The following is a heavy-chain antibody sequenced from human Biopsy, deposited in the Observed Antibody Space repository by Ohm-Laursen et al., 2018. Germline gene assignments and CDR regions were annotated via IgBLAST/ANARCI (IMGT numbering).Heavy chain of an antibody. D-gene: IGHD4-17*01. Sequence: SLRLSCAASGFRFDDYAMHWVRQVPGKGLEWVSGISWNSDDIGYADFVKGRFTISRDNARNALHLQMNSLRTEDTALYYCAKDLGLNYSDRFLFYYGMDVWGRGTTVTVSS. CDR1: GFRFDDYA. CDR3: AKDLGLNYSDRFLFYYGMDV. J-gene: IGHJ6*02. V-gene: IGHV3-9*01. CDR2: ISWNSDDI.